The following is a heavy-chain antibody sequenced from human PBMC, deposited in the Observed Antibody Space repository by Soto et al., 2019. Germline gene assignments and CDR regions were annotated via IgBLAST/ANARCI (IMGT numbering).Heavy chain of an antibody. CDR2: IIPIFDTT. CDR1: GGTFSTYG. V-gene: IGHV1-69*01. CDR3: ARDEAAAATSGRDV. D-gene: IGHD6-13*01. Sequence: QVQLVQSGAEVKKPGYSVKVSCKASGGTFSTYGINWVRQAPGQGLEWMGGIIPIFDTTNYAQKFQGKFTITADESTSTVYMELSSLRSEDTAVYYCARDEAAAATSGRDVWGPGTTVTVSS. J-gene: IGHJ6*02.